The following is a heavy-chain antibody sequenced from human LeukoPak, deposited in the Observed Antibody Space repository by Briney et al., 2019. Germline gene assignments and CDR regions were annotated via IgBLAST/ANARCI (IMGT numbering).Heavy chain of an antibody. D-gene: IGHD2-2*01. CDR3: ARGLSRTPPCGY. CDR2: INHSGST. V-gene: IGHV4-34*01. J-gene: IGHJ4*02. Sequence: PSETLSLTCAVYRVSFSGYYWSWIRQPPGKGLEWMGEINHSGSTNYNPSLKSRVTISVDTSKNQFALKLNAVTAADTAVYYCARGLSRTPPCGYWGQGTLVTVSS. CDR1: RVSFSGYY.